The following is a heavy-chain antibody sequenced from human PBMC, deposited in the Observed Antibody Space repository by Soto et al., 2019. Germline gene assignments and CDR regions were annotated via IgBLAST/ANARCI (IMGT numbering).Heavy chain of an antibody. J-gene: IGHJ4*02. D-gene: IGHD3-22*01. CDR2: INHSGST. Sequence: QVQLQQWGAGLLKPSETLSLTCAVYGGSFSGYYWSWIRQPPGKGLEWIGEINHSGSTNYNPSLKSRVTISVDTSKNQFSLKLSSVTAADTAVYYCARGLGSGYYYGEAYDYWVQGTLVTVSS. CDR3: ARGLGSGYYYGEAYDY. CDR1: GGSFSGYY. V-gene: IGHV4-34*01.